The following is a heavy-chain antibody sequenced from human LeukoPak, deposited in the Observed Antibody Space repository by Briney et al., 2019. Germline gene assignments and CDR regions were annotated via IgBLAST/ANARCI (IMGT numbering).Heavy chain of an antibody. V-gene: IGHV3-7*03. J-gene: IGHJ5*02. Sequence: GGSLRLSCAASGFTFSSYWMSWVRQAPGKGLEWVANIKQDGSEKYYVDSVKGRFTISRDNAKNSLYLQMNSLRAEDTAVYYCAKLSTKYCSGGSCYSRFGWFDPWGQGTLVTVSS. CDR3: AKLSTKYCSGGSCYSRFGWFDP. CDR1: GFTFSSYW. CDR2: IKQDGSEK. D-gene: IGHD2-15*01.